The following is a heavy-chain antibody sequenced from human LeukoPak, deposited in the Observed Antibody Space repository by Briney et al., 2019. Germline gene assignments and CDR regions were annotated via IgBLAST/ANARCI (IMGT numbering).Heavy chain of an antibody. CDR1: GGSISSGSYY. Sequence: PSQTLSLTCTVSGGSISSGSYYWSWIRQPAGKGLEWIGRIYTSGSTNYNPSLKSRVTISVDTSKNQFSLKLSSVTAADTAVYYCARDISRVLQWLGYYYYMDVWGKGTTVTVSS. V-gene: IGHV4-61*02. J-gene: IGHJ6*03. CDR3: ARDISRVLQWLGYYYYMDV. CDR2: IYTSGST. D-gene: IGHD6-19*01.